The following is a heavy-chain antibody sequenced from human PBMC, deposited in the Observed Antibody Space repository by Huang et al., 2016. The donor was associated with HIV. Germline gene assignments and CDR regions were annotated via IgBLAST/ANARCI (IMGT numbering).Heavy chain of an antibody. Sequence: EVLLVQSGAELKEPGESLKISCKASGYGFSSYWIGWVRQQPGKGLGGVWIIYPRDSETKYSPSFDGQVTISADKSTRTAYLQWESLKAPDTAIYFCARQVDGFRSHFDFWGQGTWSASPQ. D-gene: IGHD5-18*01. CDR1: GYGFSSYW. CDR2: IYPRDSET. J-gene: IGHJ4*02. V-gene: IGHV5-51*01. CDR3: ARQVDGFRSHFDF.